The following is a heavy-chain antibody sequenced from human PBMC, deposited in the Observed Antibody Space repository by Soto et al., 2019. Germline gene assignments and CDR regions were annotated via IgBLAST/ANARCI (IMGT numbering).Heavy chain of an antibody. CDR1: GASISDRY. V-gene: IGHV4-59*11. Sequence: SETLSLTCTVSGASISDRYWSWLRQSPGKGPEWIGYVYHSGATNYNPSLETRVTISLDSSKNEVSLKLKSVTAADTAVYYCATRPPGATWYGVFDYWSQGTLVTVS. J-gene: IGHJ4*02. CDR3: ATRPPGATWYGVFDY. CDR2: VYHSGAT. D-gene: IGHD6-13*01.